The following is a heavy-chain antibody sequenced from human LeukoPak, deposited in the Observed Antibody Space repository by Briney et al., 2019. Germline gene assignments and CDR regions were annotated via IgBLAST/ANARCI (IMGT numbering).Heavy chain of an antibody. V-gene: IGHV4-59*01. CDR2: IYYSGST. D-gene: IGHD5-18*01. Sequence: SETLSLTCTVSGGSISSYYWSWIRQPPGKGLEWIGYIYYSGSTNYNPSLKSRVTISVDTSKNQFSLKLSSVTAAGTAVYYCASRGYSYALDYWGQGTLVTVSS. CDR1: GGSISSYY. J-gene: IGHJ4*02. CDR3: ASRGYSYALDY.